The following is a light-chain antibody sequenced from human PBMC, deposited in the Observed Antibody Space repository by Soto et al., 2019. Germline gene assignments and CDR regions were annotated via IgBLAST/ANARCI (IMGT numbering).Light chain of an antibody. Sequence: VLTQSPGTLSLSPGERATLSCRATQSVSSSYLAGYQHKPGQAPRLLIYGASSRATGIPDRFSGSGSGTDFTLAMSRLETEDFAVYSCKQYGSSPITFGKGTKVDIK. CDR2: GAS. CDR1: QSVSSSY. CDR3: KQYGSSPIT. V-gene: IGKV3-20*01. J-gene: IGKJ1*01.